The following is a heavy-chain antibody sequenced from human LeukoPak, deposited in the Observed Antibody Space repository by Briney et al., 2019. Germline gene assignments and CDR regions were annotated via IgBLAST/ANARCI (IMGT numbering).Heavy chain of an antibody. V-gene: IGHV3-7*03. D-gene: IGHD6-19*01. CDR2: IKQDGSEK. J-gene: IGHJ4*02. CDR1: GFTFSSYW. CDR3: AKDGLAYSSGWYFDY. Sequence: GSLRLSCAASGFTFSSYWMSWVRQAPGKGLEWVANIKQDGSEKYYVDSVKGRFTISRDNAKNSLYLQMNSLRAEDTALYYCAKDGLAYSSGWYFDYWGQGTLVTVSS.